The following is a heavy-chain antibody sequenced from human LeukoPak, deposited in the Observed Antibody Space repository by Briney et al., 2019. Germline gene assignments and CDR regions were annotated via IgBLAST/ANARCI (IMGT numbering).Heavy chain of an antibody. CDR2: ISNDGGGT. V-gene: IGHV3-23*01. Sequence: GGSLRLSCAASGFIFNNYGLIWVRQAPGKGLEWVSAISNDGGGTTYADFVNGRFTISRDNSNNTLFLQMNSLRAEDTAPYYCAKGSSGYFADLWGQGTLVTVSS. CDR1: GFIFNNYG. CDR3: AKGSSGYFADL. D-gene: IGHD3-22*01. J-gene: IGHJ5*02.